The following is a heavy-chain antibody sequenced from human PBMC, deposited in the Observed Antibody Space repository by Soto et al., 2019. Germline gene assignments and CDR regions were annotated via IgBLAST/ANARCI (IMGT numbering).Heavy chain of an antibody. CDR1: GDTFSSYA. D-gene: IGHD3-22*01. CDR3: ARPSKWLFAYGMDV. J-gene: IGHJ6*02. CDR2: IIPIFGTA. Sequence: QVQLVQSGAEVKKPGSSVKVSCKASGDTFSSYAISWVRQAPGQGLEWMGGIIPIFGTANYAQKFQGRVTITADESTSTAYMELSSLRSEDTAVYYCARPSKWLFAYGMDVWGQGTTVTVSS. V-gene: IGHV1-69*01.